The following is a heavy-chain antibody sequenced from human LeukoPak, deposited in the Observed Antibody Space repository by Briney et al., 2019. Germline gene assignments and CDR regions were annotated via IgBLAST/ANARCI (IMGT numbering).Heavy chain of an antibody. J-gene: IGHJ3*02. CDR3: ARNKVLRFLEWCPDDT. Sequence: SETLSLTCTVSGGSISSGSYYWSWIRQPAGKGLGWIGRIYTSGSTNYNPSLKSRVTISVDTSKNQFSLKLSSVTAADTAVYYCARNKVLRFLEWCPDDTWGQGTMVTVSS. CDR2: IYTSGST. D-gene: IGHD3-3*01. V-gene: IGHV4-61*02. CDR1: GGSISSGSYY.